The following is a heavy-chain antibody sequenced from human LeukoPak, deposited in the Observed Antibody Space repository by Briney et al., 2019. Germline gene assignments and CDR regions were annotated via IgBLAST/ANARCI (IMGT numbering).Heavy chain of an antibody. CDR3: ARSPTIFGVRLHYYYMDV. V-gene: IGHV3-53*01. CDR1: GFTVSSNY. D-gene: IGHD3-3*01. Sequence: GGSLKLSCAASGFTVSSNYMSWVRQAPGKGLEWVSVIYSGGSTYYADSVKGRFTISRDNSKNTLYLQMNSLRAEDTAVYYCARSPTIFGVRLHYYYMDVWGKGTTVTVSS. CDR2: IYSGGST. J-gene: IGHJ6*03.